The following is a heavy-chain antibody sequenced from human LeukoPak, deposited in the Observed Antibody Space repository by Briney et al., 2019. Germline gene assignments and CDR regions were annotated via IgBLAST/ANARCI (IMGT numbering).Heavy chain of an antibody. CDR2: ISYDGSNK. CDR1: GFTFSSYG. D-gene: IGHD6-13*01. V-gene: IGHV3-30*03. J-gene: IGHJ4*02. CDR3: ARCIAAAGAVIDY. Sequence: GGSLRLSCAASGFTFSSYGMHWVRQAPGKGLEWVAVISYDGSNKYYADSVKGRFTISRDNSKNTLYLQMNSLRAEDTAVYYCARCIAAAGAVIDYWGQGTLVTVSS.